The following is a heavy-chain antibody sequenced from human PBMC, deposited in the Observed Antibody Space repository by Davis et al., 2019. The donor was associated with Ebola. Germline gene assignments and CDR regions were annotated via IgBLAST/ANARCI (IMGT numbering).Heavy chain of an antibody. J-gene: IGHJ6*02. Sequence: GGSLRLSCAASGFTFDDYAMHWVRQAPGKGLEWVSGISWNSGSIGYADSVKGRFIISRDNAKNSLYLQMNSLRDEDTAVYYCARDQEAAPRDIVVVVAATPAYYGMDVWGQGTTVTVSS. D-gene: IGHD2-15*01. CDR3: ARDQEAAPRDIVVVVAATPAYYGMDV. CDR2: ISWNSGSI. V-gene: IGHV3-9*01. CDR1: GFTFDDYA.